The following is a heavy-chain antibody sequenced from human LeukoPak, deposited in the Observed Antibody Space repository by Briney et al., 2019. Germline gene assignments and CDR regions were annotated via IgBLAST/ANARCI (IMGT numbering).Heavy chain of an antibody. D-gene: IGHD3-3*01. CDR3: AKLGYDFWSGYGNYYYYGMDV. CDR2: ISYDGSNK. V-gene: IGHV3-30*18. J-gene: IGHJ6*02. CDR1: GFTLSSYG. Sequence: PGGSLRLSCAASGFTLSSYGMHWVRQAPGKGLEWVAVISYDGSNKYYADSVKGRFTISRDNSKNTLYLQMNSLRAEDTAVYYCAKLGYDFWSGYGNYYYYGMDVWGQGTTVTVSS.